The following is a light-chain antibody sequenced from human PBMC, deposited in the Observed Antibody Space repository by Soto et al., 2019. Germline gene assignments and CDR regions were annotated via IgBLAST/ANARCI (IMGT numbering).Light chain of an antibody. CDR2: HAS. CDR1: QSVSSY. V-gene: IGKV3-11*01. CDR3: QQRSNWPLT. J-gene: IGKJ4*01. Sequence: EIVLTQSPATLSLSPGERATLSCRASQSVSSYLAWYQQKPVQPPRLLIYHASNRVTGIPVRFSGSGSGTDFTLTISSLEPEDFAVYYCQQRSNWPLTFGGGTKVEIK.